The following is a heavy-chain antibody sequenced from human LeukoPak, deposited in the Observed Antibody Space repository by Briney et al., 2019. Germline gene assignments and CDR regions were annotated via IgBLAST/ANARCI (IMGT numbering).Heavy chain of an antibody. J-gene: IGHJ4*02. V-gene: IGHV4-59*12. D-gene: IGHD3-10*01. Sequence: PSETLSLTCTVSGGSISSYYWSWIRQPPGRGLEWIGYIYYSGSTNYNPSLKSRVTIPVDTSKNQFSLKLSSVTAADTAVYYCARALWFGESYYFDYWGQGTLVTVSS. CDR2: IYYSGST. CDR1: GGSISSYY. CDR3: ARALWFGESYYFDY.